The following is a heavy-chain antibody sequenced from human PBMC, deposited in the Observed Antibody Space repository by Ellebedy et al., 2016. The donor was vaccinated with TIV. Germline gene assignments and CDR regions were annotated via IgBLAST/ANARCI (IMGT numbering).Heavy chain of an antibody. V-gene: IGHV5-51*01. D-gene: IGHD6-19*01. J-gene: IGHJ3*01. Sequence: GESLKISCQGSGYRFSTYWIGWVRQMPGKGLEWMGVIYPGESDTRYSPSFQGQVTITADKSITTAYLHWSTLEASDTAMYYCARRPPAAVGGTADAVDVWGQGTMVIVSS. CDR3: ARRPPAAVGGTADAVDV. CDR2: IYPGESDT. CDR1: GYRFSTYW.